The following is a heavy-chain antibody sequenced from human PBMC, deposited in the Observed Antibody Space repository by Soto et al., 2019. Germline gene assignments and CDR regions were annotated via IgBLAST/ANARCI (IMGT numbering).Heavy chain of an antibody. J-gene: IGHJ6*02. Sequence: EVQLVESGGGLVQPGGSLRLSCAASGFTFSSYWMSWVRQAPGKGLEWVANIKQDGSEKYYVDSVKGRFTISRDNAKNSLYLQMNSLRAEDTAVYYCARGLWSGYYTAGPGYYYYGMDVWGQGTTVTVSS. CDR3: ARGLWSGYYTAGPGYYYYGMDV. CDR1: GFTFSSYW. V-gene: IGHV3-7*04. D-gene: IGHD3-3*01. CDR2: IKQDGSEK.